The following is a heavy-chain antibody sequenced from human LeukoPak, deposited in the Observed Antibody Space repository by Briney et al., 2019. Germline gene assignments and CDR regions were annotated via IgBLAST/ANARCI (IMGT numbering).Heavy chain of an antibody. V-gene: IGHV1-69*04. D-gene: IGHD3-16*01. CDR3: ARDPKPNILTFGGPSGGYFDS. Sequence: SVXXXCKASGGTFTNYAINWVRQAPGQGLQWMGRTIPIFGLANYAPSFQDRVTITADKSTGTASMELSSLSSEDTAVYYCARDPKPNILTFGGPSGGYFDSWGQGTLVLVSS. CDR2: TIPIFGLA. J-gene: IGHJ4*02. CDR1: GGTFTNYA.